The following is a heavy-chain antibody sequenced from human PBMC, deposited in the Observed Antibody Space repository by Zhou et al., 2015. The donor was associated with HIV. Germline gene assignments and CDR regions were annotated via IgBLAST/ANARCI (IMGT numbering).Heavy chain of an antibody. D-gene: IGHD3-10*01. J-gene: IGHJ6*02. Sequence: QVQLVQSGAEVKKPGSSVKVSCKASGGTFSSYAISWVRQAPGQGLEWMGGIIPIFGTANYAQKFQGRVTITADESTSTAYMELSSLRSEDTAVYYCARVYTMVRGVIYYYYGMDVWGQGTTVTVSS. CDR2: IIPIFGTA. V-gene: IGHV1-69*01. CDR1: GGTFSSYA. CDR3: ARVYTMVRGVIYYYYGMDV.